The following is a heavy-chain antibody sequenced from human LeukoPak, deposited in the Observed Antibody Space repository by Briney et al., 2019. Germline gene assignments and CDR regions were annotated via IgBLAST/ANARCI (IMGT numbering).Heavy chain of an antibody. CDR3: AKGGSRDSSGYYFDY. Sequence: GGSLRLSCAASGFTFSNYAMHWVRQAPGKGLEWVAVMGYDGGTKYYVDSVKGRFTISKDNSKNTLYLQMNSLRAEDTAVYYCAKGGSRDSSGYYFDYWGQGTLVTVSS. CDR1: GFTFSNYA. D-gene: IGHD3-22*01. CDR2: MGYDGGTK. V-gene: IGHV3-33*06. J-gene: IGHJ4*02.